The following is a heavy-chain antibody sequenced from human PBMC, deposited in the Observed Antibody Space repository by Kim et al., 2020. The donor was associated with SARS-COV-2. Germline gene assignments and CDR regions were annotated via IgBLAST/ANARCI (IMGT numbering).Heavy chain of an antibody. J-gene: IGHJ4*02. CDR2: IGSSGSYI. CDR1: GFTFRTYC. V-gene: IGHV3-21*03. CDR3: ARDSLYCSSTSCYLDY. D-gene: IGHD2-2*01. Sequence: GGSLRLSCAASGFTFRTYCMTWVRQAPGKGLEWVSSIGSSGSYIFYADSVKGRFTISRDNAKNSLYLQMNSLRAEDTAVYYRARDSLYCSSTSCYLDYWGQGTLVTVSS.